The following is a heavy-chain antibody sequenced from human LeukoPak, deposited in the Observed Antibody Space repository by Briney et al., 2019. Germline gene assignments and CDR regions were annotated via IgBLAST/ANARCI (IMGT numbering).Heavy chain of an antibody. CDR2: ISSSGSDI. CDR1: GFTFSNYE. D-gene: IGHD3-10*01. Sequence: PGGSLRLSCAASGFTFSNYEMHWVRQAPGKGLEWVSYISSSGSDIYYADSVKGRFTISRDNSKNTLYLQMNSLRAEDTAVYYCARERYGSGSYYPDYWGQGTLVTVSS. J-gene: IGHJ4*02. V-gene: IGHV3-48*03. CDR3: ARERYGSGSYYPDY.